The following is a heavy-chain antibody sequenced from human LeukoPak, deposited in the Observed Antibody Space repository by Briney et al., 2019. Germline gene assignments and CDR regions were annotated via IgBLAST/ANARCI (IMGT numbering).Heavy chain of an antibody. V-gene: IGHV1-2*02. CDR3: AREINSSDYDAFDI. J-gene: IGHJ3*02. CDR2: INPNSGGT. CDR1: GGTFSSYA. Sequence: GASVKVSCKASGGTFSSYAISWVRQAPGQGLEWMGWINPNSGGTNYAQKFQGRVTMTRDTSISTAYMELSRLRSDDTAVYYCAREINSSDYDAFDIWGQGTMVTVSS. D-gene: IGHD3-22*01.